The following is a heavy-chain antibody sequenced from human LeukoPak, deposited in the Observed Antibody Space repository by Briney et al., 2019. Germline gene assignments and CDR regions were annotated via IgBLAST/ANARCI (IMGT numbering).Heavy chain of an antibody. D-gene: IGHD1-26*01. CDR3: AKDYRAHPLRSNWLDP. CDR1: GFTFSSYA. V-gene: IGHV3-30*14. CDR2: ISYDGSNK. J-gene: IGHJ5*02. Sequence: GGSLRLSCAASGFTFSSYAMHWVRQAPGKGLEWVAVISYDGSNKYYADSVKGRFTISRDNSKNTLYLQMNSLRAEDTGVYYCAKDYRAHPLRSNWLDPWGQGTLVTVSS.